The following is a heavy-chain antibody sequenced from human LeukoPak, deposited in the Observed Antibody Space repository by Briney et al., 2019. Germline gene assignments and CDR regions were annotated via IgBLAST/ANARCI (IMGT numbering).Heavy chain of an antibody. CDR2: ISSSSNTI. V-gene: IGHV3-48*01. CDR1: GFTFSSYW. CDR3: AKDINYCTPTLCHRNWFDP. D-gene: IGHD2-8*01. J-gene: IGHJ5*02. Sequence: PGGSLRLSCAASGFTFSSYWMSWVRQTPGKGLEWISYISSSSNTIYYADSVEGRFTISRDNAKNALYLQMNNLRAEDSAVYFCAKDINYCTPTLCHRNWFDPWGQGTLVTVSS.